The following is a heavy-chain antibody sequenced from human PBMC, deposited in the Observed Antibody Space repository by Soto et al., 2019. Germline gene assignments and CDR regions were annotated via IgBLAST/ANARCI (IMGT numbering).Heavy chain of an antibody. Sequence: QVQLQQWGAGLLKPSETLSLTCAVYGGSFSGYYWSWIRQPPGKGLEWIGEINHSGSTNYNPSLKSRVTISVDTSKNQFSLKLSSVTAADTAVYYCARGQGLSGWYYWAYGSSGYYYAFDIWGQGTMVTVSS. CDR2: INHSGST. D-gene: IGHD3-22*01. CDR1: GGSFSGYY. V-gene: IGHV4-34*01. J-gene: IGHJ3*02. CDR3: ARGQGLSGWYYWAYGSSGYYYAFDI.